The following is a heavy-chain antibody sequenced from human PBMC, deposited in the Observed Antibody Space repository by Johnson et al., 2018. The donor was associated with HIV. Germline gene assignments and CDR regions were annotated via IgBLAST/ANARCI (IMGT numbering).Heavy chain of an antibody. J-gene: IGHJ3*01. CDR2: IHSDETDT. V-gene: IGHV3-74*02. CDR3: ARGNLGVFDW. CDR1: GFTFSSYA. Sequence: EVQLVESGGGVVQPGRSLRLSCAASGFTFSSYAMHWVRQAPGKGLVWVSHIHSDETDTTYADSVKGRFTISRDNARNTLYLQLNSLLAEDTAVYYCARGNLGVFDWWGQGTTVTVSS. D-gene: IGHD3-16*01.